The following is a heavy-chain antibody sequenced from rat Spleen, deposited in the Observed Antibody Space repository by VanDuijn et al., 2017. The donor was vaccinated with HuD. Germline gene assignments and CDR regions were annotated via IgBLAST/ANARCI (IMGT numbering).Heavy chain of an antibody. Sequence: EVQLAESGGGLVQPGRSMKLSCAASGFTFSMYYMAWVRQAPTKGLEWVASIRTGGGDTYYRDSVRGRFTFSRDNAKSTLYLQMDSLRSEDTATYYCARHRNYGGIPFDYWGQGVMVTVSS. V-gene: IGHV5-25*01. CDR1: GFTFSMYY. CDR3: ARHRNYGGIPFDY. D-gene: IGHD1-11*01. J-gene: IGHJ2*01. CDR2: IRTGGGDT.